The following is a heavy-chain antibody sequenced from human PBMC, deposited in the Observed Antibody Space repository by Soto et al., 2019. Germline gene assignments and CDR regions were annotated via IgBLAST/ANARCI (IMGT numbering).Heavy chain of an antibody. V-gene: IGHV3-23*01. CDR1: GFTFSSYA. CDR2: ISGSGGST. J-gene: IGHJ4*02. Sequence: EVQLLESGGGLVQPGGSLRLSCAASGFTFSSYAMTWVGQAPGKGLEWVSAISGSGGSTYYADSVKGRFTISRDNSKNTLYLQMSSVRAEDTAVYYCAKDTGLGVTGSIRFDYWGQGTLVTVSS. CDR3: AKDTGLGVTGSIRFDY. D-gene: IGHD2-8*01.